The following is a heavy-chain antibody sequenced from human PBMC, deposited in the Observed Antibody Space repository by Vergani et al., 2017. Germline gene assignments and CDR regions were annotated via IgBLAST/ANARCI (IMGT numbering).Heavy chain of an antibody. CDR3: ARDLYYYDSSGYYPVPYYYMDV. J-gene: IGHJ6*03. D-gene: IGHD3-22*01. V-gene: IGHV1-2*02. CDR1: GYTFTGYY. CDR2: INPNSGGT. Sequence: QVQLVQSGAEVKKPGASVKVSCKASGYTFTGYYMHWVRQAPGQGLEWMGWINPNSGGTNYAQKFQGRVTMTRDTSISTAYLGLSRLRSDDTAVYYCARDLYYYDSSGYYPVPYYYMDVWGKGTTVTVSS.